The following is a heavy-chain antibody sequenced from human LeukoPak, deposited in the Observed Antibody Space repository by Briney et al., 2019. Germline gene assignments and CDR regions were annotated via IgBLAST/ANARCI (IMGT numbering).Heavy chain of an antibody. CDR3: ARATVTSSEDY. CDR2: INTVVSST. D-gene: IGHD4-17*01. J-gene: IGHJ4*02. Sequence: GGSLRLSCAATGFTFSSYWMHWVRQAPGQGLVWVARINTVVSSTSYADSVKGRFTISRDNAKHTLYLQMNSLRADDTAVYYCARATVTSSEDYWGQGTLVTVSS. V-gene: IGHV3-74*01. CDR1: GFTFSSYW.